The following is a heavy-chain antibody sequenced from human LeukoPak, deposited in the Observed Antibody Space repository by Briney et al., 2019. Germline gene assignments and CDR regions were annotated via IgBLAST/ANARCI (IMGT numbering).Heavy chain of an antibody. CDR2: ISHDGSNT. J-gene: IGHJ4*02. CDR3: AKDGRSARLGYYFDY. D-gene: IGHD2-15*01. CDR1: GFTFSSCG. V-gene: IGHV3-30*18. Sequence: GGSLRLSCAASGFTFSSCGIHWVRQAPGKGLEWVAVISHDGSNTYYADSVKGRFTISRDNFKNTLYLHMSSLRAEDTALYYCAKDGRSARLGYYFDYWGQGTLVTVSS.